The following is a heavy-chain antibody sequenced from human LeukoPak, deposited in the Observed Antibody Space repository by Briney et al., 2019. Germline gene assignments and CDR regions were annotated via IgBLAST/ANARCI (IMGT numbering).Heavy chain of an antibody. CDR2: IWYGGSNK. CDR3: ARGGAVVVVAATGDFDY. Sequence: QPGGSLRLSCAASGFTFSSYGMHWVRQAPGKGLEWVAVIWYGGSNKYYADSVKGRFTISRDNSKNTLYLQMNSLRAEDTAVYYCARGGAVVVVAATGDFDYWGQGTLVTVSS. D-gene: IGHD2-15*01. V-gene: IGHV3-33*01. J-gene: IGHJ4*02. CDR1: GFTFSSYG.